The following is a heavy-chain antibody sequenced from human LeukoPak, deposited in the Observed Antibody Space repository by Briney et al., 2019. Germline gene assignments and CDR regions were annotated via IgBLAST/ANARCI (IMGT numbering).Heavy chain of an antibody. V-gene: IGHV3-48*03. J-gene: IGHJ4*02. CDR3: ASESGSPD. D-gene: IGHD1-26*01. Sequence: PGGSLRLSCAASGFTFSSYEMNWVHQAPGKGLEWVSYISSSGTTIYYADSVKGRFTISRDNAKNSLYLRMNSLRAEDTAVYYCASESGSPDWGQGTLVTVSS. CDR2: ISSSGTTI. CDR1: GFTFSSYE.